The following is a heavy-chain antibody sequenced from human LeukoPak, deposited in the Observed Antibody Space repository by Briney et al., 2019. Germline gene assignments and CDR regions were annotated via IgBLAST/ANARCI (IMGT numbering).Heavy chain of an antibody. J-gene: IGHJ5*02. CDR3: AKDVAYWYDFWSGANWFDP. V-gene: IGHV3-30*02. CDR1: GLTFSSYG. D-gene: IGHD3-3*01. CDR2: IRYDGSNK. Sequence: GGSLRLSCAASGLTFSSYGMHWVRQAPGKGLEWVAFIRYDGSNKYYADSVKGRFTISRDNSKNTLYLQMNSLRAEDTAVYYCAKDVAYWYDFWSGANWFDPWGQGTLVTVSS.